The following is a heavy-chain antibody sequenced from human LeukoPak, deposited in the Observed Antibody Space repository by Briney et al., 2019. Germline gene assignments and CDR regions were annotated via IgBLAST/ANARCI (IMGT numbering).Heavy chain of an antibody. V-gene: IGHV4-34*01. CDR2: INHSGST. CDR3: ARGQLGNDAFDI. D-gene: IGHD7-27*01. Sequence: KTSETLSLTCAVYGGSFSGYYWSWIRQPPGKGLEGIGEINHSGSTNYNPSLKSRVTISVDTSKNQFSLKLSSVTAADTAVYYCARGQLGNDAFDIWGQGTMVTVSS. J-gene: IGHJ3*02. CDR1: GGSFSGYY.